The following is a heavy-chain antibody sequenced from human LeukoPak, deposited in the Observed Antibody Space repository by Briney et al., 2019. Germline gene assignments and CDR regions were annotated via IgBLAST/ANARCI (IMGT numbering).Heavy chain of an antibody. J-gene: IGHJ4*02. CDR2: IIPIFGTA. CDR1: GGTFSSYA. V-gene: IGHV1-69*01. CDR3: ASLPYGAAAGTFYVD. Sequence: SVKVSCKASGGTFSSYAISWVRQAPGQGLEWMGGIIPIFGTANYAQKFQGRVTITADESTSTAYMELSSLRSEDTAVYYCASLPYGAAAGTFYVDRGQGTLVTVSS. D-gene: IGHD6-13*01.